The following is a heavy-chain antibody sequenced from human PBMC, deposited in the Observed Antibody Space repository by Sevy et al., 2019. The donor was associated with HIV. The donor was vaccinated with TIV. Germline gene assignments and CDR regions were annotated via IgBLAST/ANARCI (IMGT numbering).Heavy chain of an antibody. CDR3: ARDFRYYGSGGD. CDR2: ISSSSSYI. Sequence: LGGSLRLSCAASGFTFSSYSMNWVRQAPGKGLEWVASISSSSSYIYYADSVKGRFTISRDNAKNSLYLQMNSLRAEDTAVYYCARDFRYYGSGGDWGQGTLVTVSS. D-gene: IGHD3-10*01. V-gene: IGHV3-21*01. CDR1: GFTFSSYS. J-gene: IGHJ4*02.